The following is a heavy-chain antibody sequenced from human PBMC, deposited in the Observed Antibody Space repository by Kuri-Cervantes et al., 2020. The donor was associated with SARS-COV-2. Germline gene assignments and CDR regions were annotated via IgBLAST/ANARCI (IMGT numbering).Heavy chain of an antibody. CDR2: MNPNSGNT. J-gene: IGHJ4*02. CDR3: ARERSTLLSFDY. Sequence: ASVKVSCKASGYTFTSYDINWVRQATRQGLEWMGWMNPNSGNTGYAQKFQGRVTITRNTSISTAYMELSSLRSEDTAVYYCARERSTLLSFDYWGQGTLVTDSS. CDR1: GYTFTSYD. V-gene: IGHV1-8*03. D-gene: IGHD2-15*01.